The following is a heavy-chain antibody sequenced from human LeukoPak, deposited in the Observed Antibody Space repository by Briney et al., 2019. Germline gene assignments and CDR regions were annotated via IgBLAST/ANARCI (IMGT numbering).Heavy chain of an antibody. CDR3: ARHPPGYSGPCRAFFDY. CDR2: INHSGST. D-gene: IGHD5-12*01. Sequence: SETLSLTCAVYGGSFSGYYWSWIRQPPGKGLEWIGEINHSGSTNYNPSLKSRVTISVDTSKNQFSLKLSSVTAADTAVYYCARHPPGYSGPCRAFFDYWGQGTLVTVSS. CDR1: GGSFSGYY. V-gene: IGHV4-34*01. J-gene: IGHJ4*02.